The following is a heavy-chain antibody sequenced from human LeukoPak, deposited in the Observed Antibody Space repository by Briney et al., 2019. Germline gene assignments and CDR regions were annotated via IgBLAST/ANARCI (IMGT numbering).Heavy chain of an antibody. CDR1: RGSLSNYY. V-gene: IGHV4-34*01. CDR3: ARGPASGSNFAWFDP. J-gene: IGHJ5*02. Sequence: SETLSLTCAVYRGSLSNYYWSWIRQPPGQGLEWFGEINHSGSTNYNPSLKSRVTISVDMSKNQFSLELSFVTAADTAVYYCARGPASGSNFAWFDPWGQGTLVTVPS. D-gene: IGHD3-10*01. CDR2: INHSGST.